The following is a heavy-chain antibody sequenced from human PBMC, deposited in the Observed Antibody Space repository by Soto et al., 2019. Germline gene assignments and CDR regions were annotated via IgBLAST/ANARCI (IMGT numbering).Heavy chain of an antibody. CDR1: GYTFTGYY. Sequence: ASVKVSFKASGYTFTGYYMHWVRQAPGQGLEWMGWINPNSGGTNYAQKFQGRATMTRDTSISTAYMELSRLRSDDTAVYYCARGTLLTRITGTTGGIGYWGQGTLVTVSS. D-gene: IGHD1-20*01. CDR3: ARGTLLTRITGTTGGIGY. V-gene: IGHV1-2*02. J-gene: IGHJ4*02. CDR2: INPNSGGT.